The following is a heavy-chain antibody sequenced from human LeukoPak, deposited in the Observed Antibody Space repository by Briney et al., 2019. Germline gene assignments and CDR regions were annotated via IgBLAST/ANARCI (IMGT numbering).Heavy chain of an antibody. CDR3: ARDYSGYDSYYYYYMDV. D-gene: IGHD5-12*01. CDR1: GFTFSDYN. J-gene: IGHJ6*03. Sequence: GGSLRLSCAASGFTFSDYNMRWIRQAPGKGLEWVSYISSSSSTIYYADSVKGRFTISRDNAKNSLYLQMNSLRAEDTAVYYCARDYSGYDSYYYYYMDVWGKGTTVTVSS. CDR2: ISSSSSTI. V-gene: IGHV3-11*04.